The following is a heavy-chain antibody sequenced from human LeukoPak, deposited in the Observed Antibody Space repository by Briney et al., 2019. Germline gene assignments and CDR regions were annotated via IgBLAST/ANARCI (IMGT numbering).Heavy chain of an antibody. V-gene: IGHV4-34*01. CDR3: ARDSRRITIFGVVIGNWFDP. CDR1: GGSFSGYY. J-gene: IGHJ5*02. Sequence: EASETLSLTCAVYGGSFSGYYWSWIRQPPGKGLEWIGEINHSGSTNYNPSLKSRVTISVDTSKNQFSLKLSSVTAADTAVYYCARDSRRITIFGVVIGNWFDPWGQGTLVTVFS. CDR2: INHSGST. D-gene: IGHD3-3*01.